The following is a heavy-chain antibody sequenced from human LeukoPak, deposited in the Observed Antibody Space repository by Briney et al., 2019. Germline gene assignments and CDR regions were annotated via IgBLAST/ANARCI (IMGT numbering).Heavy chain of an antibody. CDR1: GGTFSSYA. V-gene: IGHV1-69*04. CDR3: ARGRPDYGGKPDDY. D-gene: IGHD4-23*01. J-gene: IGHJ4*02. Sequence: ASVKVSCKASGGTFSSYAISWVRQAPGQGLEWMGRIIPILGIANYAQKFQGRVTITADKSTSTAYMELSSLRSEDTAVYYCARGRPDYGGKPDDYWGQGTLVTVSS. CDR2: IIPILGIA.